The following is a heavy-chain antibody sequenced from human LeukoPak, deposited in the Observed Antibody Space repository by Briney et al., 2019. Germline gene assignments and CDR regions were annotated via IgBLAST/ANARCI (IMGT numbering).Heavy chain of an antibody. CDR3: ATLRSDSSGWYYFDY. Sequence: GGSLRLSCAASGFTFRNYGMHWVRQAPGKGLEWVALIWYDGSNKYYADSVKGRFTISRDNSKNMLYLQMNSLRTEDTAVYYCATLRSDSSGWYYFDYWGQGTPVTVSS. D-gene: IGHD6-19*01. CDR2: IWYDGSNK. J-gene: IGHJ4*02. V-gene: IGHV3-30*02. CDR1: GFTFRNYG.